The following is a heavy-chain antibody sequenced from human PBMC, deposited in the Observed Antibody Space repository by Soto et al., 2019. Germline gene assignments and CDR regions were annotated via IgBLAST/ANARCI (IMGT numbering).Heavy chain of an antibody. J-gene: IGHJ5*02. V-gene: IGHV4-31*03. CDR3: ARDGSSTANWIDP. CDR1: GDPMNIGGYY. D-gene: IGHD2-2*01. CDR2: IYHTGPT. Sequence: SETLSLTCTVSGDPMNIGGYYWTWIRQFPGKGLEWTGYIYHTGPTYYNPSLKSRVSMSADMSKNQFSLTLTSVTAADTAIYYCARDGSSTANWIDPWGPGTLVTVSS.